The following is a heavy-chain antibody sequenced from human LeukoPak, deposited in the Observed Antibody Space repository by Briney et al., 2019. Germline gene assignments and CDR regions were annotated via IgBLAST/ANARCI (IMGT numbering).Heavy chain of an antibody. J-gene: IGHJ4*02. Sequence: ASVKVSCKASGGTFSSYAISWVRQAPGQGLEWMGGIFPIFGTANYAQKFQGRVTITTDGSTSTAYMELSSLRSEDTAVYYCARASGSYDYFDYWGQGTLVTVSS. V-gene: IGHV1-69*05. CDR3: ARASGSYDYFDY. CDR1: GGTFSSYA. D-gene: IGHD1-26*01. CDR2: IFPIFGTA.